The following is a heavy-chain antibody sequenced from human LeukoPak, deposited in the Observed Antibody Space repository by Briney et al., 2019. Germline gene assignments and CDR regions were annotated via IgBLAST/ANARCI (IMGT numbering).Heavy chain of an antibody. Sequence: GGSLRLCCAASGFTFSDYYMSWVRQAPGKGLEWVSYISSSGSTIYYADSVKGRFTISRDNAKNSLYLQMNSLRAEDTAVYYCAREGALGYCSSTSCYFDYWGQGTLVTVSS. J-gene: IGHJ4*02. CDR2: ISSSGSTI. CDR1: GFTFSDYY. D-gene: IGHD2-2*01. V-gene: IGHV3-11*01. CDR3: AREGALGYCSSTSCYFDY.